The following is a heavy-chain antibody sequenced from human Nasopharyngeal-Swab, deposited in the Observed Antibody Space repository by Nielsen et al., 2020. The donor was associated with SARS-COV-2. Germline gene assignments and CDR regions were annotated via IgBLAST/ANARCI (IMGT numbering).Heavy chain of an antibody. J-gene: IGHJ5*02. Sequence: GGSLRLSCAASGFTFSSYWMSWVRQAPGKGREWVANIKQDGSEKYYVDSVKGRFTISRDNAKNSLYLQMNSLRAEDTAVYYCAREEITMVRGVIILDWFDPWGQGTLVTVSS. CDR3: AREEITMVRGVIILDWFDP. CDR1: GFTFSSYW. D-gene: IGHD3-10*01. CDR2: IKQDGSEK. V-gene: IGHV3-7*01.